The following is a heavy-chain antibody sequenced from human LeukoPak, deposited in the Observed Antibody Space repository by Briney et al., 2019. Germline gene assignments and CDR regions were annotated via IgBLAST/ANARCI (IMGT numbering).Heavy chain of an antibody. CDR3: ARAVEMATIFDAFDI. D-gene: IGHD5-24*01. V-gene: IGHV3-30-3*01. Sequence: AGGSLRLSCAASGFTFSSYAMHWVRKAPGKGREGGAVISYDGSNKYYADSVKGRFTISRDNSKNTLYLQMNSLRAEDTAVYYCARAVEMATIFDAFDIWGQGTMVTVSS. J-gene: IGHJ3*02. CDR1: GFTFSSYA. CDR2: ISYDGSNK.